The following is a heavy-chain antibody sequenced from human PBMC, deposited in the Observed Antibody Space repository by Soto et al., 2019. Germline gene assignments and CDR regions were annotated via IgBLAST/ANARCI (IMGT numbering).Heavy chain of an antibody. J-gene: IGHJ6*04. D-gene: IGHD6-13*01. CDR3: CRDVPEAAAGAHYYYGMDV. Sequence: GGSLRLSCTASGFTFGDYAMSWFRQAPGKGLEWVGFIRSKAYGGTTEYAASVKGRFTISRDDSKSIAYLQMSSLKTEDTAVYYFCRDVPEAAAGAHYYYGMDVWGTGTTVTVSS. CDR2: IRSKAYGGTT. CDR1: GFTFGDYA. V-gene: IGHV3-49*03.